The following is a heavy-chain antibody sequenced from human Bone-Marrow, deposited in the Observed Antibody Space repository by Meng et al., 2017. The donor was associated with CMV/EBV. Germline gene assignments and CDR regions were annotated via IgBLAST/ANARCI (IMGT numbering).Heavy chain of an antibody. V-gene: IGHV4-38-2*02. CDR1: GYSISIGYF. CDR3: ARGDHGIVVPAAPDY. J-gene: IGHJ4*02. Sequence: SETLSLTCTVSGYSISIGYFWAWIRQPPGKGLEWIGTIHHRGTTYYNPSLKSRVTMAVDTSKNQFSLNLGSVTAADTAVYYCARGDHGIVVPAAPDYWGQGTRVTGYS. D-gene: IGHD2-2*01. CDR2: IHHRGTT.